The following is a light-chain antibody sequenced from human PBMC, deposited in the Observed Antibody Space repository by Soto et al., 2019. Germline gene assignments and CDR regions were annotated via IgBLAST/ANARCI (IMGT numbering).Light chain of an antibody. CDR2: EGS. V-gene: IGLV2-23*01. J-gene: IGLJ1*01. CDR3: CSYARGKTYV. CDR1: SSDVGSYNL. Sequence: QSALTQPASVSGSPGQSITISCTGTSSDVGSYNLVSWYQHHPGKAPKLMIYEGSKRPSGVSNRFSGSKSGNTASLTISGLQAEDEADYYCCSYARGKTYVFGVGTKLTVL.